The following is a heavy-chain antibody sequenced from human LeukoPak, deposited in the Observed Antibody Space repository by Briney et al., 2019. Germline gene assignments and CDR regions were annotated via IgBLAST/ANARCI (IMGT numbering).Heavy chain of an antibody. CDR1: GWSLSGYY. J-gene: IGHJ4*02. D-gene: IGHD2-2*01. CDR2: INHIVCT. Sequence: NPSEAPSPTRAVHGWSLSGYYWRWILQPPGKGLGGGGEINHIVCTNYNPYPKSRVTIPVDTSKNQVPLKLKSVTCADTAVHYCAGELGDCRSESGLGGYYFDYWGRGTLVTVS. CDR3: AGELGDCRSESGLGGYYFDY. V-gene: IGHV4-34*01.